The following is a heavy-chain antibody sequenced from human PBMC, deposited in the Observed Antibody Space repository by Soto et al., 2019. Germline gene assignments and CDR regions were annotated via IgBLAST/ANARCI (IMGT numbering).Heavy chain of an antibody. Sequence: VQLLESGGGLVQPGGSLRLSCAASGFTFSSHAMSWVRQAPGKGLEWIGEIYHSGSTNYNPSLKSRVTISVDKSKNQFSLKLSSVTAADTAVYYCASVAGTDQFYFDYWGQGTLVTVSS. J-gene: IGHJ4*02. CDR2: IYHSGST. D-gene: IGHD6-19*01. CDR1: GFTFSSHAM. CDR3: ASVAGTDQFYFDY. V-gene: IGHV4-4*02.